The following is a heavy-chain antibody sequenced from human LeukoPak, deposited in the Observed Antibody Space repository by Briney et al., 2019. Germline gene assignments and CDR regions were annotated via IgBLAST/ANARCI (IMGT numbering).Heavy chain of an antibody. CDR2: ISDNGRRT. Sequence: GGSLRLSCAASGFTFSNFGLNWVRQAPGKGLEWVAFISDNGRRTYYLESVEGLFTISRDDSKNTLYLQMNSLRVEDTAVYYCARGDSVVTAAYWGQGTLVTVSS. V-gene: IGHV3-33*08. D-gene: IGHD2-21*02. CDR1: GFTFSNFG. CDR3: ARGDSVVTAAY. J-gene: IGHJ4*02.